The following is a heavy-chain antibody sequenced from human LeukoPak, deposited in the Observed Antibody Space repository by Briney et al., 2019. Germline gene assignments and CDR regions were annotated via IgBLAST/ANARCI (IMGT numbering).Heavy chain of an antibody. CDR3: ARCGAAVTTHFSH. CDR2: ISASGGTT. Sequence: ASVKVSCKASGYSFSIYGITWARQAPGQGLEYLGWISASGGTTNYAQKVQDRVTMTTDTSTSTAYLELRSLRSEDTAVYYCARCGAAVTTHFSHWGQGTLVTVSS. J-gene: IGHJ4*02. D-gene: IGHD4-17*01. V-gene: IGHV1-18*01. CDR1: GYSFSIYG.